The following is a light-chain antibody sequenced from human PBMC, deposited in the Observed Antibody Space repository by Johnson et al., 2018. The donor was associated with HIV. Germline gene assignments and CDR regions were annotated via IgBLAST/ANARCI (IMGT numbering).Light chain of an antibody. Sequence: QSVLTQPPSVSAAPGQKVTISCSGSSSNIGNNYVSWYQQLPGTAPKLLIYDNNKRPSGIPDRFSGSKSGTSATLGITGLQTGDEADYYCGTWDSSLNAVRDVFGTGTKVTVL. CDR2: DNN. J-gene: IGLJ1*01. CDR3: GTWDSSLNAVRDV. CDR1: SSNIGNNY. V-gene: IGLV1-51*01.